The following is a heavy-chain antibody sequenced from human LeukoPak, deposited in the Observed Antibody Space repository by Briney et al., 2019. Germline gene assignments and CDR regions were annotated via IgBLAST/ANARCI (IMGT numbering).Heavy chain of an antibody. CDR3: ARGRDRSKAGDH. D-gene: IGHD5-24*01. V-gene: IGHV4-34*01. CDR1: GGSCIDYY. J-gene: IGHJ4*02. Sequence: PSETLSLTCAVYGGSCIDYYCSWIRQPPGKGLEWIGEIHPYGTFYYNSSLKSRLTISIDTSKSQFSLRLTSVTAADTAFYYCARGRDRSKAGDHWGQGTLVTVSS. CDR2: IHPYGTF.